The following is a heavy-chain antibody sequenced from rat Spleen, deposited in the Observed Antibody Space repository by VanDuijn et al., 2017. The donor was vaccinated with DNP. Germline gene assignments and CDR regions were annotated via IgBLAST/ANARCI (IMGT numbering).Heavy chain of an antibody. CDR2: ISYSGIT. Sequence: EMQLQESGPGLVKPSQSLSLTCSVTDSSITSDYWGWIRKFPGNKMEWIGHISYSGITTYNPSLKSRISIIRDTSKNHFFLQLSSVTTEDTATYYCARWTRYFDYWGQGVMVTVSS. CDR1: DSSITSDY. J-gene: IGHJ2*01. D-gene: IGHD1-7*01. CDR3: ARWTRYFDY. V-gene: IGHV3-1*01.